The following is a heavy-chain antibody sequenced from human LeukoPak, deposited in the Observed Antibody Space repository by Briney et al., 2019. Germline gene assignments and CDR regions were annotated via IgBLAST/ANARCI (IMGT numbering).Heavy chain of an antibody. CDR2: ISSSSSYI. J-gene: IGHJ4*02. Sequence: GSLRLSCAASGFTFRDYSMNWVRQAPGKGLEWVSSISSSSSYIYYADSVKGRFTISRDNAKNSLYLQMNSLRAEDTAVYYCARDLAVAGTYWGQGTLVTVSS. D-gene: IGHD6-19*01. CDR1: GFTFRDYS. CDR3: ARDLAVAGTY. V-gene: IGHV3-21*01.